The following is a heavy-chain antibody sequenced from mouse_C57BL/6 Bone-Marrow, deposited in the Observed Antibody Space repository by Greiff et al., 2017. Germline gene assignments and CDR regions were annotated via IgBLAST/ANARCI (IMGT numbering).Heavy chain of an antibody. CDR2: IYPGDGDT. Sequence: VHLVESGPELVKPGASVKISCTASGYAFSSSWMNWVKQRPGKGLEWIGRIYPGDGDTNYNGKFKGKATLAADKSSSPPNLQLRSLTSEDSAVYFCARWLLPYYCAMDDWGQGTSVTVSS. D-gene: IGHD2-3*01. V-gene: IGHV1-82*01. J-gene: IGHJ4*01. CDR1: GYAFSSSW. CDR3: ARWLLPYYCAMDD.